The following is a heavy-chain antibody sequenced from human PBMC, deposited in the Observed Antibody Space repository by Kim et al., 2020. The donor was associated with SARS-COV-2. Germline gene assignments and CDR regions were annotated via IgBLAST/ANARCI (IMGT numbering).Heavy chain of an antibody. CDR1: GFTFSSYS. V-gene: IGHV3-21*01. CDR2: ISSSSSYI. CDR3: ARGPFWTDCCIYGMDV. D-gene: IGHD3-3*01. Sequence: GGSLRLSCAASGFTFSSYSMNWVRQAPGKGREWVASISSSSSYIYYADSVKGRFTISRDNAKNSLYLQMNSLRAEDTAVYYCARGPFWTDCCIYGMDVWGQGTTVTVSS. J-gene: IGHJ6*02.